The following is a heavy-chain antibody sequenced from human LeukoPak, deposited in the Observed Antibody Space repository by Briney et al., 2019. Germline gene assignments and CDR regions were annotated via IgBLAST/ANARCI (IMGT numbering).Heavy chain of an antibody. J-gene: IGHJ4*02. Sequence: GASVKVSCKASGYTFTSYYMHWVRQAPGQGLEWMGWINPNSGGTNYAQKFQGRVTMTRDTSISTAYMELSRLRSDDTAVYYCARVPRYISTYLDYWGQGTLVTVSS. D-gene: IGHD1-14*01. CDR2: INPNSGGT. CDR1: GYTFTSYY. CDR3: ARVPRYISTYLDY. V-gene: IGHV1-2*02.